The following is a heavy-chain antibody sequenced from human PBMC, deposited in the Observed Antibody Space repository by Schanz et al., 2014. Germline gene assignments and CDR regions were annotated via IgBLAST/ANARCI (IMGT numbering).Heavy chain of an antibody. CDR2: IHTGSGNT. CDR3: ASREARVTSSGVVIVPMNV. J-gene: IGHJ6*03. CDR1: GYTFAGHA. D-gene: IGHD3-3*01. V-gene: IGHV1-3*04. Sequence: QVQLVQSGAEVKKPGASVKVSCQASGYTFAGHAVHWVRQAPGQGPEWVGWIHTGSGNTKYSQKFEGRVTITRDASASIVDMKLSSRRSEDTAVFFCASREARVTSSGVVIVPMNVWGKGTTVIVSS.